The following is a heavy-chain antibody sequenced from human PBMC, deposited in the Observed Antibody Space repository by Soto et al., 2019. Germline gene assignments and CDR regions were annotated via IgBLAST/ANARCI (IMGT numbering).Heavy chain of an antibody. J-gene: IGHJ5*02. CDR2: ISAYNGNT. V-gene: IGHV1-18*01. Sequence: QVQLVQSGAEVKKPGASVKVSCKASGYTFTSYGISWVRQAPGQGLEWMGWISAYNGNTNYAQKLQGRVTMTTDTXXSXAXXELRSLRSDDTAVYYCAGVASNRLYGSGSYDWFDPWGQGTLVTVSS. D-gene: IGHD3-10*01. CDR3: AGVASNRLYGSGSYDWFDP. CDR1: GYTFTSYG.